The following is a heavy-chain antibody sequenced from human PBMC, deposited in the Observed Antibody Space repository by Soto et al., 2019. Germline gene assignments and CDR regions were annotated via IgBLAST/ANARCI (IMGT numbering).Heavy chain of an antibody. CDR2: ISAYNGNT. Sequence: ASVKVSCKASGYTFTSYGISWVRQAPGQGLEWMGWISAYNGNTNYAQKLQGRVTMTTDTSTSTAYMELRSLRSDDTALYYCARQAAPYDFWSGYGPPPSEYGMDVWGQGTTVTVSS. CDR1: GYTFTSYG. CDR3: ARQAAPYDFWSGYGPPPSEYGMDV. J-gene: IGHJ6*02. V-gene: IGHV1-18*01. D-gene: IGHD3-3*01.